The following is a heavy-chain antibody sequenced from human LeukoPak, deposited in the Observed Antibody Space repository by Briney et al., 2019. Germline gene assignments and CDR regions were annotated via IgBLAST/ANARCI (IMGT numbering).Heavy chain of an antibody. D-gene: IGHD6-13*01. Sequence: SETLSLTCTVSGGSISSYYWSWIRQPPGKGLEWIGYIYYSGSTNYNPSLKSRVTISVDTSKNQFSLKLSSVTAADTAVYYCARQYSSSFPFDPWGQGTLVTVSS. V-gene: IGHV4-59*01. CDR1: GGSISSYY. J-gene: IGHJ5*02. CDR2: IYYSGST. CDR3: ARQYSSSFPFDP.